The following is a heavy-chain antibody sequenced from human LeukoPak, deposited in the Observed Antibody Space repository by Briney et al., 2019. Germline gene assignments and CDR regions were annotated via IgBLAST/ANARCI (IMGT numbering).Heavy chain of an antibody. CDR1: GFTFRNYA. J-gene: IGHJ4*02. Sequence: PGGSLRLSCAASGFTFRNYAMSWVRQAPGKGLEWVSGISGSGVNTYYADSVEGRFTISRDNAKNSVYLQLNSLRVEDTAVYYCARSVEGSFDYWGQGTLVTVSS. V-gene: IGHV3-23*01. CDR2: ISGSGVNT. CDR3: ARSVEGSFDY. D-gene: IGHD6-19*01.